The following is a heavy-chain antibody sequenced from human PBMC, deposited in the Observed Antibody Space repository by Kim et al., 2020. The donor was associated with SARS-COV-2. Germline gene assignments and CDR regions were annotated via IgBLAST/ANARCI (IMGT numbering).Heavy chain of an antibody. Sequence: KFQGRVTMTRETSTSTVYMGLSSLRSEDTAVYYCARAPLIRSSTSFAFDIWGQGTMVTVSS. CDR3: ARAPLIRSSTSFAFDI. V-gene: IGHV1-46*01. D-gene: IGHD2-2*01. J-gene: IGHJ3*02.